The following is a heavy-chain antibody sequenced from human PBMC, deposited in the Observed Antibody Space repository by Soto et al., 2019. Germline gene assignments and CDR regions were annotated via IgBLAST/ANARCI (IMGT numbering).Heavy chain of an antibody. CDR1: GGSISSGGYY. J-gene: IGHJ1*01. D-gene: IGHD5-12*01. CDR3: ARVGSRVATTKDFQH. CDR2: IYYSGST. V-gene: IGHV4-31*03. Sequence: QVQLQESGPGLVKPSQTLSLTCTVSGGSISSGGYYWSWIRQHPGKGLEWIGYIYYSGSTYYNPSLKCRVTISVATSKNQFALKLSSVTAADTAVYYCARVGSRVATTKDFQHWGQGTLVTVSS.